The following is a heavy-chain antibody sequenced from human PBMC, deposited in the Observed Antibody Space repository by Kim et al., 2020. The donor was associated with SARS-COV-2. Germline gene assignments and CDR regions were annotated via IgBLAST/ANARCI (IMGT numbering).Heavy chain of an antibody. D-gene: IGHD6-25*01. J-gene: IGHJ4*02. CDR3: ASMTYSSGDY. V-gene: IGHV3-21*01. Sequence: YIYYAASVKGRFTISRDNAKNSLYLQMNSLRAEDTAVYYCASMTYSSGDYWGQGTLVTVSS. CDR2: YI.